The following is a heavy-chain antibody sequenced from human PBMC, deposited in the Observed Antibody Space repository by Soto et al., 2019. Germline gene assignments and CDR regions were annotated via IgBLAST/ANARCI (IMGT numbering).Heavy chain of an antibody. V-gene: IGHV3-23*01. CDR3: AKDAVYSDGLWLMDS. D-gene: IGHD2-21*02. CDR2: MTGSGATI. J-gene: IGHJ4*02. Sequence: PGGSLRLSCAASGFTISTFAMTWVRQAPGKGLESVCGMTGSGATIHYADSVKGRFTISRDNSRNVLYLQMDYLRDEDTAVYYCAKDAVYSDGLWLMDSWGQGTLVTVSS. CDR1: GFTISTFA.